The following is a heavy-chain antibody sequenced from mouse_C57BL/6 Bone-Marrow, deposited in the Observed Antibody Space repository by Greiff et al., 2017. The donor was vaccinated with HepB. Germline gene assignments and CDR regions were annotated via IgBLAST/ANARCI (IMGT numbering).Heavy chain of an antibody. CDR3: ARGRYYGNFYWYFDV. J-gene: IGHJ1*03. D-gene: IGHD2-1*01. Sequence: QVQLQQPGAELVRPGSSVKLSCKASGYTFTSYWMHWVKQRPIQGLEWIGNIDPSDSETHYNQKFKDKATLTVDKSSSTAYMQLSSLTSEDSAVYYCARGRYYGNFYWYFDVWGTGTTVTVSS. CDR2: IDPSDSET. V-gene: IGHV1-52*01. CDR1: GYTFTSYW.